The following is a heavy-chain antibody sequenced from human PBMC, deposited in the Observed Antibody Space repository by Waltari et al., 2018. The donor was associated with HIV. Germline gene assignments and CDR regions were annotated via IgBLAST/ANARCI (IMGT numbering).Heavy chain of an antibody. V-gene: IGHV4-39*01. CDR3: ARLDCSGGTCSPFDP. D-gene: IGHD2-15*01. CDR1: GASAFSSVSY. Sequence: QLQLQESGPGLVKPSETLSLTCTFSGASAFSSVSYWGWIRQPRGRGLEWIGPLYYTGNTYYNPSLQSRVTISVGVSKNQFSLKLGSVSASDTAVYYCARLDCSGGTCSPFDPWGQGTLVTVSS. CDR2: LYYTGNT. J-gene: IGHJ5*02.